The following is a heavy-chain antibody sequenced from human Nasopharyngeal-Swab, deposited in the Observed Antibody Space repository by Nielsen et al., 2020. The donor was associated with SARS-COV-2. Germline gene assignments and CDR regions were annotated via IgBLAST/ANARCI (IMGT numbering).Heavy chain of an antibody. CDR1: GYTFTSYD. CDR2: VNPNSGNT. V-gene: IGHV1-8*03. Sequence: ASVKVSCKASGYTFTSYDINWVRQATGQGLEWMGWVNPNSGNTGYAQKFQGRVTITRNTSISTAYMELSSLRSEDTAVYYCARAGIAAILGVYYYGMDVWGQGTTVTVSS. D-gene: IGHD6-13*01. J-gene: IGHJ6*02. CDR3: ARAGIAAILGVYYYGMDV.